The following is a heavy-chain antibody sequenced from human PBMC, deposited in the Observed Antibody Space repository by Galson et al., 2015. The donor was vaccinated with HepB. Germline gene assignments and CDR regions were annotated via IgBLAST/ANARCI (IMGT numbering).Heavy chain of an antibody. V-gene: IGHV3-23*01. CDR1: GFTFSSYA. CDR3: AKSLRGEWLADY. CDR2: ISGTGGGST. D-gene: IGHD3-3*01. J-gene: IGHJ4*02. Sequence: SLRLSCAASGFTFSSYAMSWVRQAPGKGLEWVSGISGTGGGSTYYADSVKGRFTISRDNSKNTLYLQMNTLRAEDTAVYYCAKSLRGEWLADYWGQGTLVTVSS.